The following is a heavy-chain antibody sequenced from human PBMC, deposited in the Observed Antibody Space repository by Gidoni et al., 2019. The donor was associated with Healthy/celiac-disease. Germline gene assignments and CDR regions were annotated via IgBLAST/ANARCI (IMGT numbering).Heavy chain of an antibody. CDR1: GGSISSSNW. D-gene: IGHD3-22*01. Sequence: QVQLQESGPGLVKPSGTLSLTCAVSGGSISSSNWWSWVRQPPGKGLEWIGEIYHSGSTTYNPSLKSRVTISVDKSKNQFSLKLSSVTAADTAVYYCAKRTDYYDSSGYYGEVFDYWGQGTLVTVSS. J-gene: IGHJ4*02. CDR2: IYHSGST. CDR3: AKRTDYYDSSGYYGEVFDY. V-gene: IGHV4-4*02.